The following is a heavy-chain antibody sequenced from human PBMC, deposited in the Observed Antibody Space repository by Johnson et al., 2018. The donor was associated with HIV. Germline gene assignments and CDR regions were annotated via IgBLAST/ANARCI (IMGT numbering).Heavy chain of an antibody. CDR1: GFTFSNYD. V-gene: IGHV3-30*18. CDR3: AKRYSGSLRDTFDI. D-gene: IGHD1-26*01. J-gene: IGHJ3*02. CDR2: ISYDGTNK. Sequence: QEKLVESGGGVVQPGRSLRLSCAASGFTFSNYDIHWVRQAPGKGLEWVAFISYDGTNKYYADSVKGRFTISRDNSKNTLYLQMNSLRAEDTAVYYCAKRYSGSLRDTFDIWGQGTMVTVSS.